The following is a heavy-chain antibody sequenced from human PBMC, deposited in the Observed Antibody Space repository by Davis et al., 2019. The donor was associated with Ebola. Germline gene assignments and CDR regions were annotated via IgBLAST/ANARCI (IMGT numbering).Heavy chain of an antibody. V-gene: IGHV4-59*08. CDR1: GGSISSYF. CDR3: ARGRFLEWLFAGGY. D-gene: IGHD3-3*01. CDR2: ISHSGST. J-gene: IGHJ4*02. Sequence: MPSETLSLTCTVSGGSISSYFWSWIRQPPGKGLEWIGYISHSGSTNYDPSLTRRVTISVDTSKNQFSLKLTSVTAADTAVYYCARGRFLEWLFAGGYWGQGTLVTVSS.